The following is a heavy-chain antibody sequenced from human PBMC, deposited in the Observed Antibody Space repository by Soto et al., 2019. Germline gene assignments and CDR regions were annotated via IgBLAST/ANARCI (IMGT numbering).Heavy chain of an antibody. D-gene: IGHD4-17*01. V-gene: IGHV4-59*01. Sequence: WETLSLTCTVSGGSISSYYWSWIRQPPGKGLEWIGYIYYSGSTNYNPSLKSRVTISVDTSKNQFSLKLSSVTAADTAVYYCARGGDYGVHYYYYYMDGWGKGTTVTVSS. CDR1: GGSISSYY. J-gene: IGHJ6*03. CDR2: IYYSGST. CDR3: ARGGDYGVHYYYYYMDG.